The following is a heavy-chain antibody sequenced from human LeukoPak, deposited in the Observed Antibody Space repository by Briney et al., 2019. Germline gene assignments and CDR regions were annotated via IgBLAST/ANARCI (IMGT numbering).Heavy chain of an antibody. Sequence: GGSLRLSCGASGFTFSRYGMHWVRQAPGKGLEWVAYIRKDGSDKYYVDSVKGRFTISRDSSKNMVYLQMNGLRAEDTAVYYCGKDLYWAFDYWGQGTLVSVSS. CDR2: IRKDGSDK. CDR3: GKDLYWAFDY. D-gene: IGHD3-16*01. V-gene: IGHV3-30*02. CDR1: GFTFSRYG. J-gene: IGHJ4*02.